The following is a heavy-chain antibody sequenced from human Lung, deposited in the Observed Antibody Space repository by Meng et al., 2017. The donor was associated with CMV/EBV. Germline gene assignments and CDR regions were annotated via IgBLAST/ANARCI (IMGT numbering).Heavy chain of an antibody. V-gene: IGHV3-23*01. J-gene: IGHJ3*01. CDR1: GFSFSTFT. Sequence: SCAASGFSFSTFTMGWVRQAPGKGLEWVSTCDVNGGATFYSDSVKGRFTISRDTSENTLYLQMNSLRVDDTALYYCAKGVTSGAPYRAFDLLGQGXKVTVSS. CDR2: CDVNGGAT. D-gene: IGHD2-15*01. CDR3: AKGVTSGAPYRAFDL.